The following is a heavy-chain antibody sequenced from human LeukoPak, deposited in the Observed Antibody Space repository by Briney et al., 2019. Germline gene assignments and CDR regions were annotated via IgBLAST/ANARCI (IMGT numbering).Heavy chain of an antibody. V-gene: IGHV4-59*01. CDR3: ARKANDYYGMDV. CDR2: IYYSGGT. J-gene: IGHJ6*02. CDR1: GGSISSYY. D-gene: IGHD2-8*01. Sequence: SETLSLTCTVSGGSISSYYWSWIRQPPGKGLEWIGYIYYSGGTNYNPSLKSRVTISVDTSKNQFSLKLSSVTAADTAVYYCARKANDYYGMDVWGQGTTVTVSS.